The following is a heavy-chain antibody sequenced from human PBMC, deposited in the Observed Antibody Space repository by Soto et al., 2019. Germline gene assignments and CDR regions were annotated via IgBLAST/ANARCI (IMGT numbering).Heavy chain of an antibody. Sequence: XETLSLTCSVYGGSFSGYYWSWIRQPPGKGLEWIGEINHSGSTNYNPSLKSRVTISVDTSKNQFSLKLSSVTAADTAVYYCARGIAQRGYSYGSWGQGTLVTVSS. J-gene: IGHJ5*02. CDR3: ARGIAQRGYSYGS. D-gene: IGHD5-18*01. CDR1: GGSFSGYY. CDR2: INHSGST. V-gene: IGHV4-34*01.